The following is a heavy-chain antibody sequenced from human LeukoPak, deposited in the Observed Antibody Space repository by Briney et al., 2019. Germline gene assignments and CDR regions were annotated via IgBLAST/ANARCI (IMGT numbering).Heavy chain of an antibody. J-gene: IGHJ6*02. V-gene: IGHV3-48*03. Sequence: GGSLRLPCAASGFAFSSYEFNWVRQAPEKGLEWVSYISSSGRTIFYADSVKGRFTISRDNAKNSLYLQMNSLRAEDTAVYHCARGDGYCSSTSWYAGPSYGLDVWGQGTTVTVSS. CDR1: GFAFSSYE. D-gene: IGHD2-2*03. CDR3: ARGDGYCSSTSWYAGPSYGLDV. CDR2: ISSSGRTI.